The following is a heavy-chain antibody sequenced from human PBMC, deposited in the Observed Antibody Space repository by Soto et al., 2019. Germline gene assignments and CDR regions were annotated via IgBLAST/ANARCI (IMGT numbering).Heavy chain of an antibody. Sequence: SETLSLTCTVSGGSISSYYWSWIRQPPGKGLEWIGYIYYSGSTNYNPSLKSRVTISVDTSKNQFSLKLSSVTAADTAVYYCARGLPRVSGYYYYMDVWGKGTTVTVSS. CDR2: IYYSGST. V-gene: IGHV4-59*01. D-gene: IGHD3-10*01. CDR3: ARGLPRVSGYYYYMDV. CDR1: GGSISSYY. J-gene: IGHJ6*03.